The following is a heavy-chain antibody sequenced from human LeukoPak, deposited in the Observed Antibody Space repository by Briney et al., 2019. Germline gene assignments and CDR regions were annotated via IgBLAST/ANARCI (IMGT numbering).Heavy chain of an antibody. J-gene: IGHJ6*03. V-gene: IGHV4-4*07. CDR1: GASVTNFY. CDR3: ARSARFNYFYMDV. CDR2: IYASGSI. D-gene: IGHD2-15*01. Sequence: PSETLSLTCSVSGASVTNFYWTWIRQPAGKGREYIGRIYASGSIDYNPSLKSRVTLSVDSSNTQFSLNLTSVTAADTALYYCARSARFNYFYMDVWGKGTSVTVSS.